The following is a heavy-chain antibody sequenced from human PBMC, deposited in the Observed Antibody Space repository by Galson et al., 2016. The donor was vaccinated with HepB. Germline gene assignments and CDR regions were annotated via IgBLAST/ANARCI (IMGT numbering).Heavy chain of an antibody. CDR3: GKHGGFDY. Sequence: SLRLSCAASGFSFSTSGMSWVRQTPGRGLEWVSGITGSGDATHYADSVRGRFTLSRDTSKNTLYRYMNSLRAGDTAVYYCGKHGGFDYWGQGALVTVSS. CDR1: GFSFSTSG. V-gene: IGHV3-23*01. CDR2: ITGSGDAT. D-gene: IGHD3-16*01. J-gene: IGHJ4*02.